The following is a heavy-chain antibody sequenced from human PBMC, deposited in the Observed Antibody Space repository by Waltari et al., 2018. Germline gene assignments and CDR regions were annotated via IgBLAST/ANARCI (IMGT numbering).Heavy chain of an antibody. V-gene: IGHV3-7*01. CDR2: IKQDRSEK. Sequence: EVQLVASGGGLVQPGGSLRLSCSASGFTFSSSWLSWVSQGPGKGLEGVANIKQDRSEKKYVDAVKGRFTISRDNAKNSLYLQKNSLRAEDTAVYYCARVGDGGDAFDIWGQGTMVTVSS. J-gene: IGHJ3*02. CDR3: ARVGDGGDAFDI. D-gene: IGHD3-16*01. CDR1: GFTFSSSW.